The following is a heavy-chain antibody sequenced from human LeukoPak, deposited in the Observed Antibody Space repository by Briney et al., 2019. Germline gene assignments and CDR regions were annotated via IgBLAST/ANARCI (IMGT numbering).Heavy chain of an antibody. CDR1: GASISTYY. CDR2: LYYSGST. J-gene: IGHJ1*01. Sequence: SETLSLTCTVSGASISTYYWSWIRQPPGKGLEWIGYLYYSGSTTYSPSLKSRVTMSADTSKSQFSLKLNSVTAADTAIYYCARVRGTFETDWGQGTLVTVSS. CDR3: ARVRGTFETD. V-gene: IGHV4-59*01. D-gene: IGHD2/OR15-2a*01.